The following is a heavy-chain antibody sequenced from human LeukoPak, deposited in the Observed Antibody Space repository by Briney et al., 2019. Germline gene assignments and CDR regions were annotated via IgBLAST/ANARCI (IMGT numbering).Heavy chain of an antibody. Sequence: GGSLRLSCAASGFTFSSYGMHWVRQAPGKGLEWVAVISYDGSNKYYADSVKGRFTISRDNSKNTLYLQMNSLRAEDTAVYYCAKGLRSYYGSGSYQVLFDYWGQGTLVTVSS. D-gene: IGHD3-10*01. J-gene: IGHJ4*02. CDR1: GFTFSSYG. CDR2: ISYDGSNK. CDR3: AKGLRSYYGSGSYQVLFDY. V-gene: IGHV3-30*18.